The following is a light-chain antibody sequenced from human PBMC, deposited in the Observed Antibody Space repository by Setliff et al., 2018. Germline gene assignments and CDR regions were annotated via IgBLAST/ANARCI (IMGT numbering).Light chain of an antibody. CDR3: SSYAASYNPYV. CDR2: EVT. V-gene: IGLV2-8*01. J-gene: IGLJ1*01. Sequence: QSALAQPPSASGSPGQSLTISCTGTSSDGGAYNLVSWYQHHPGKAPKLIIYEVTKRPSGVPDRFSGSKSGNTASLTVSGLQAEDEAEYYCSSYAASYNPYVFGTGTKVTV. CDR1: SSDGGAYNL.